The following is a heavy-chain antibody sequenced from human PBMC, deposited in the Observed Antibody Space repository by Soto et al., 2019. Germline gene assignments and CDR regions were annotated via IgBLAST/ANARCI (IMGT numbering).Heavy chain of an antibody. CDR3: ARPRIGVFVFDY. CDR2: INAGNGNT. D-gene: IGHD6-13*01. CDR1: GYTFTSYA. J-gene: IGHJ4*02. V-gene: IGHV1-3*05. Sequence: QVQLVQSGAEEKKPGASVKVSCKASGYTFTSYAMHWVRQAPGQRLEWMGWINAGNGNTKYSQKFQGRVTITRDTSASTAYMELSSLRSEDTAVYYCARPRIGVFVFDYWGQGTLVTVSS.